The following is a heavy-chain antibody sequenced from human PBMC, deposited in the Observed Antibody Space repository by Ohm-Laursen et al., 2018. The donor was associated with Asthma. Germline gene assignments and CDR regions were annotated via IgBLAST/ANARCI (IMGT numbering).Heavy chain of an antibody. Sequence: SLRLSCAASGFTFSSYAMSWARQAPGKGLECVSAIIGSGADTYYADSVKGRSTISRDNSKNTLYLQMNTLRAEDTAVYHCARETATGSQNIHYYDLDVWGQGTTVIVSS. D-gene: IGHD2-15*01. CDR1: GFTFSSYA. V-gene: IGHV3-23*01. J-gene: IGHJ6*02. CDR3: ARETATGSQNIHYYDLDV. CDR2: IIGSGADT.